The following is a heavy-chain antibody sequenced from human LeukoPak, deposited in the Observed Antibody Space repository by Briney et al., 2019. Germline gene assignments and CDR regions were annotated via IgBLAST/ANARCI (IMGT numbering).Heavy chain of an antibody. CDR3: ARDQLWFGELLYQFDY. V-gene: IGHV1-18*04. CDR1: GYTFTSYG. D-gene: IGHD3-10*01. Sequence: AAVKVSCKASGYTFTSYGISWVRQAPGQGLEWMGWISAYNGNTNYGQKPQGRVTMTTDTSTSTAYMELRSLRSDDTAVYYCARDQLWFGELLYQFDYWGQGTLVTVSS. J-gene: IGHJ4*02. CDR2: ISAYNGNT.